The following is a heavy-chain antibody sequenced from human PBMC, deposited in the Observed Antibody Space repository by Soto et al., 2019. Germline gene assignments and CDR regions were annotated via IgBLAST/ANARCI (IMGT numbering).Heavy chain of an antibody. J-gene: IGHJ5*02. D-gene: IGHD6-6*01. V-gene: IGHV3-48*03. CDR3: ARDLEYSSSSGWFDP. CDR1: GFTFSSYE. Sequence: PGGSLRLSCAASGFTFSSYEMSWIRQAPGKGLEWVSYISSSGSTIYYADSVKGRFTISRDNAKNSLYLQMNSLRAEDTAVYYCARDLEYSSSSGWFDPWGQGTLVTVSS. CDR2: ISSSGSTI.